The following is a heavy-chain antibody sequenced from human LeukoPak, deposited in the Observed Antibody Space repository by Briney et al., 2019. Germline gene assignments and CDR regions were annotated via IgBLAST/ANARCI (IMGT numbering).Heavy chain of an antibody. CDR1: GYTFTSYG. J-gene: IGHJ6*02. CDR2: ISAYNGNT. V-gene: IGHV1-18*01. D-gene: IGHD1-1*01. Sequence: ASVKVSCKAPGYTFTSYGISWVRQAPGQGLEWMGWISAYNGNTNYAQKLQGRVTMTTDTSTSTAYMELRSLRSDDTAVYYCAREVQLERAVPYYYYGMDVWGQGTTVTVSS. CDR3: AREVQLERAVPYYYYGMDV.